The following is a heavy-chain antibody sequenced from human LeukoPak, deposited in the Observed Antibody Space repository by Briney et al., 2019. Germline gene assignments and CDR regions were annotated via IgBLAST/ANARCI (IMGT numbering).Heavy chain of an antibody. Sequence: GGSLRLSCAASGFTFSSYWMSWVRQAPGKGLEWVSGISWNSGSIGYADSVKGRFTISRDNAKNSLYLQMNSLRAEDTALYYCAKGPNYDILTGYLDYWGQGTLVTVSS. CDR3: AKGPNYDILTGYLDY. CDR1: GFTFSSYW. CDR2: ISWNSGSI. D-gene: IGHD3-9*01. J-gene: IGHJ4*02. V-gene: IGHV3-9*01.